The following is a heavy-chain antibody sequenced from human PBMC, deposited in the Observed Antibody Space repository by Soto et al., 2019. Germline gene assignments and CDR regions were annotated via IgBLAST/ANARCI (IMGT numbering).Heavy chain of an antibody. CDR3: ARPGPITMVRGVMDYYYYGMDV. V-gene: IGHV1-18*01. CDR1: GYTFTSYG. Sequence: QVQLVQSGAEVKKPGASVKVSCKASGYTFTSYGISWVRQAPGQGLEWMGWISAYNGNTNYAQKLQGRVTMTTETSTSTAYMEMRSLRFDDTAVFYCARPGPITMVRGVMDYYYYGMDVWGQGTTVTVSS. J-gene: IGHJ6*02. CDR2: ISAYNGNT. D-gene: IGHD3-10*01.